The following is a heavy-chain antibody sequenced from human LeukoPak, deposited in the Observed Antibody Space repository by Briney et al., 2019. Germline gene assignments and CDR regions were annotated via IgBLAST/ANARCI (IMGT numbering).Heavy chain of an antibody. V-gene: IGHV3-49*04. CDR2: IRSKAYGGTT. CDR3: TYSSGWYDAFDI. Sequence: GGSLRLSCAASGFSFSSYWMTWVRQAPGKGLEWVGFIRSKAYGGTTEYAASVKGRFTISRDDSKSIAYLQMNSLKTEDTAVYYCTYSSGWYDAFDIWGQGTMVTVSS. CDR1: GFSFSSYW. J-gene: IGHJ3*02. D-gene: IGHD6-19*01.